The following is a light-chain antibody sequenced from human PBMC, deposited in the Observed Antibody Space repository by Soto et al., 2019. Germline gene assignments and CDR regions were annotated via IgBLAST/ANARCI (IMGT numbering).Light chain of an antibody. Sequence: QAVVTQPPSASGTPGQRVTISCSGSSSNIGSNYVYWYQQLPGTAPKLLVYRNNQRPSGVPDRFSGSKSGTSASLAISGLRSEDEADYYCAVWDDSLSGRWVFGGGTKVTVL. J-gene: IGLJ3*02. V-gene: IGLV1-47*01. CDR2: RNN. CDR3: AVWDDSLSGRWV. CDR1: SSNIGSNY.